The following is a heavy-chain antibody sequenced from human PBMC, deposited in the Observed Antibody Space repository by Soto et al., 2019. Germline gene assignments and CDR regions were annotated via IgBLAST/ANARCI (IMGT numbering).Heavy chain of an antibody. J-gene: IGHJ4*02. CDR1: GYNFAGYW. D-gene: IGHD3-3*01. V-gene: IGHV5-51*01. CDR3: ARGGVSTRPLDY. Sequence: GESLKISCKGSGYNFAGYWIAWVRQMPGKGLELMGIIYPSDSDTRYRPSFQGQVTISADKSISSAYLQWSSLRASDTAMYYCARGGVSTRPLDYWGQGTPGTVSS. CDR2: IYPSDSDT.